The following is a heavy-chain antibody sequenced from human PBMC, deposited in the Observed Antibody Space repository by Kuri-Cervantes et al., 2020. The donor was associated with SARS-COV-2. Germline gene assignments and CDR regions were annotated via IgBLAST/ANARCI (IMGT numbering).Heavy chain of an antibody. Sequence: ETLSLTCAASGFSFSTYSMSWVRQAPGKGLEWVSSISSSRSYIFYADSVKGRFTISRDNAKNSLYLQMSSLRSEDTAVYYCARGGEVGATMRTHAEYFQHWGQGTLVTVSS. CDR2: ISSSRSYI. CDR1: GFSFSTYS. CDR3: ARGGEVGATMRTHAEYFQH. V-gene: IGHV3-21*04. J-gene: IGHJ1*01. D-gene: IGHD1-26*01.